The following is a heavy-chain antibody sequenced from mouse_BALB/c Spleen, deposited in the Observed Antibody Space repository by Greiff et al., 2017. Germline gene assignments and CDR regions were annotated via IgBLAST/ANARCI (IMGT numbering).Heavy chain of an antibody. CDR2: INPNNGGT. CDR1: GYTFTDYN. J-gene: IGHJ2*01. D-gene: IGHD2-4*01. Sequence: VQLQQSGPELVKPGASVKIPCKASGYTFTDYNMDWVKQSHGKSLEWIGDINPNNGGTIYNQKFKGKATLTVDKSSSTAYMELRSLTSEDTAVYYCARGIYYDYFDYWGQGTTLTVSS. CDR3: ARGIYYDYFDY. V-gene: IGHV1-18*01.